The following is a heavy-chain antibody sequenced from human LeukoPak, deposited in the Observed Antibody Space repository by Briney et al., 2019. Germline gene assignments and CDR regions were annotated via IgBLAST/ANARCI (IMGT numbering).Heavy chain of an antibody. J-gene: IGHJ4*02. CDR2: MNPNSGNT. CDR1: GYTFTSYD. D-gene: IGHD1-26*01. CDR3: ARGKWELLAFDY. V-gene: IGHV1-8*03. Sequence: ASVKVSCKASGYTFTSYDINWVRQATGQGLEWMGWMNPNSGNTGYAQKFQGRVTITRNTSISTAYMELSSLRSEDTAVYYCARGKWELLAFDYWGQGTLVTVPS.